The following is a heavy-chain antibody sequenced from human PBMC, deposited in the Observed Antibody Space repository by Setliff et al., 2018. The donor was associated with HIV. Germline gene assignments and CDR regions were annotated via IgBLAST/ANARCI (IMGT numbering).Heavy chain of an antibody. D-gene: IGHD1-1*01. CDR2: IYYSGST. CDR3: ARGLATGLYYYYYYMDV. CDR1: GYSISNGYY. V-gene: IGHV4-38-2*02. Sequence: SETLSLTCTVSGYSISNGYYWAWIRQTPGKGPEWIGYIYYSGSTNYNPSLKSRVTISVDTSKNQFSLELSSVTAADTAVYYCARGLATGLYYYYYYMDVWGKGTTVTVSS. J-gene: IGHJ6*03.